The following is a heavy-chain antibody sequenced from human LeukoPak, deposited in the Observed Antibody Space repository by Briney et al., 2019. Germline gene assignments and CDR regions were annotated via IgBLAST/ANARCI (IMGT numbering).Heavy chain of an antibody. CDR1: GFTFSSYW. D-gene: IGHD2-15*01. J-gene: IGHJ3*02. CDR3: ARDGDVVVVAATQPADAFDI. CDR2: ISSSSSYI. V-gene: IGHV3-21*01. Sequence: NPGGSLRLSCAASGFTFSSYWMSWVRQAPGKGLEWVSSISSSSSYIYYADSVKGRFTISRDNAKNSLYLQMNSLRAEDTAVYYCARDGDVVVVAATQPADAFDIWGQGTMVTVSS.